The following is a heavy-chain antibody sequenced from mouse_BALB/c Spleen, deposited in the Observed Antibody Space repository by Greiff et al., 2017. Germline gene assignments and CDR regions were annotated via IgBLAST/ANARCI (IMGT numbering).Heavy chain of an antibody. V-gene: IGHV4-1*02. J-gene: IGHJ4*01. CDR1: GFDFSGYW. CDR3: ARRRYCWYMDD. D-gene: IGHD1-1*02. Sequence: EVKLLESGGGLVQPGGSLRLSCAASGFDFSGYWMSWVRQAPGKGLEWMGVINPDSSTINYTPSLKDKVIISRNNAKHTMYLQMSKVRSADTAVCYCARRRYCWYMDDWGAGTTVTVSS. CDR2: INPDSSTI.